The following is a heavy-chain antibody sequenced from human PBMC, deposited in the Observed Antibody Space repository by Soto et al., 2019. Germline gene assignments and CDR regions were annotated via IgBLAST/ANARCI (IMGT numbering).Heavy chain of an antibody. CDR2: IKQDGSEK. J-gene: IGHJ5*02. D-gene: IGHD5-18*01. V-gene: IGHV3-7*01. CDR1: GFTFSSYW. CDR3: ARDWRYSYGLSNWFDP. Sequence: TGGSLRLSCAASGFTFSSYWMSWVRQAPGKGLEWVANIKQDGSEKYYVDSVKGRFTISRDNAKNSLYLQMNSLRAEDTAVYYCARDWRYSYGLSNWFDPWGQGTLVTVSS.